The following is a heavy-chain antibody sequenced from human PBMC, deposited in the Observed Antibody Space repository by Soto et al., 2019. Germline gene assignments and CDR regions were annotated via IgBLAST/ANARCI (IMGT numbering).Heavy chain of an antibody. CDR2: MSANSGNT. CDR1: GYTFTSYD. D-gene: IGHD2-2*01. CDR3: ALSTPDIVVVPAAMGGNWFDP. J-gene: IGHJ5*02. Sequence: ASVKVSCKASGYTFTSYDINWVRQATGQGLEWMGWMSANSGNTGYAQKLQGRVTMTRDTSMSTAYMELRSLRSDDTAVYYCALSTPDIVVVPAAMGGNWFDPWGQGTLVTVSS. V-gene: IGHV1-8*01.